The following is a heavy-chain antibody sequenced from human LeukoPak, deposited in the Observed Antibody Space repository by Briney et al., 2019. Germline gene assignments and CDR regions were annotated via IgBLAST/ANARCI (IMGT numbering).Heavy chain of an antibody. CDR3: ARGQNCNNTSCYPYFDY. CDR2: IHHSGST. V-gene: IGHV4-34*01. D-gene: IGHD2-2*01. Sequence: SETLSLTCAVYGGSFSGYYWSWIRQPPGKGLEWIGEIHHSGSTNYNPSLKSRVTISADTSKNQFSLKLNSVTAADTAVYYCARGQNCNNTSCYPYFDYWGQGTLVTVSS. J-gene: IGHJ4*02. CDR1: GGSFSGYY.